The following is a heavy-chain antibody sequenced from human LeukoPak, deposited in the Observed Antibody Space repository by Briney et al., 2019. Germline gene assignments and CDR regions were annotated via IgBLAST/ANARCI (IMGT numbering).Heavy chain of an antibody. V-gene: IGHV4-59*01. D-gene: IGHD4-17*01. CDR2: IYYSGST. CDR3: AGDYGDYEGGFDP. J-gene: IGHJ5*02. CDR1: GDSISGFY. Sequence: PSETLSLTCTVSGDSISGFYWSWIRQPPGKGLEYIGYIYYSGSTNYNPSLKSRVTISLDTSKNQFSLKLSSVTAADTAVYYCAGDYGDYEGGFDPWGQGTLVTVSS.